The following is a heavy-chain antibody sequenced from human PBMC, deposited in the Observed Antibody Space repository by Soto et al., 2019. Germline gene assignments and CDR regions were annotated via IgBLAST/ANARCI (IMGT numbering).Heavy chain of an antibody. CDR1: GGSLSGYY. V-gene: IGHV4-34*01. J-gene: IGHJ1*01. D-gene: IGHD3-10*01. CDR3: ARILMVRGTQRFGYFQH. Sequence: SETLSLTCAVYGGSLSGYYWSWIRQPPGKGLEWIGEINHSGSTNYNPSLKSRVTISVDTSKNQFSLKLSSVTAADTAVYYCARILMVRGTQRFGYFQHCGKGTLVTVYS. CDR2: INHSGST.